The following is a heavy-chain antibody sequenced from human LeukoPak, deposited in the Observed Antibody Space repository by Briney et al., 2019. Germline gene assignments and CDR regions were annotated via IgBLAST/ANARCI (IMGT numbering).Heavy chain of an antibody. Sequence: GGSLRLSCAASGFTFSSYGMSWVRQAPGKGLEWVSAISGSGGSTYYADSVKGRFTISRDNSKNTLYLQMNSLRAEDTAVYYCAKNGDRWQQLVPFDYWGQGTLVTVSS. CDR2: ISGSGGST. CDR1: GFTFSSYG. D-gene: IGHD6-13*01. J-gene: IGHJ4*02. CDR3: AKNGDRWQQLVPFDY. V-gene: IGHV3-23*01.